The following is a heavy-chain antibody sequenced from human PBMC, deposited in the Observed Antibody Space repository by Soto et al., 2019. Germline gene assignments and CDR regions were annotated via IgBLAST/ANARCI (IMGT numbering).Heavy chain of an antibody. V-gene: IGHV3-64*04. Sequence: GGSLRLSCSACGFTFSIYAMHWVRQAPGKGLEYVSSISTNGGSTVYADSVKGRFTISTDSAKNSVFLQMNSLRDEDTAGYYFWRERDLDRVMVQGDFWGQGTLVPVSS. CDR2: ISTNGGST. J-gene: IGHJ4*01. CDR3: WRERDLDRVMVQGDF. D-gene: IGHD5-18*01. CDR1: GFTFSIYA.